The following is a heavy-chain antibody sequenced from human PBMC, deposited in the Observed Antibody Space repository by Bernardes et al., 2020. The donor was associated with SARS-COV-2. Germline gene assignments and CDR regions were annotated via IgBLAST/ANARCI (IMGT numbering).Heavy chain of an antibody. V-gene: IGHV4-30-2*01. Sequence: TLSLTCAVSGGTINSAGYSWSWIRQPAGKGLEWIGHIDHGGSTYYKSSLKSRVTISIDRSKNQFSLALTSVTAADTAVYFCSRVVSERVRGLNGDGMDVWGQGTAVTVSS. CDR2: IDHGGST. D-gene: IGHD3-10*01. CDR1: GGTINSAGYS. J-gene: IGHJ6*02. CDR3: SRVVSERVRGLNGDGMDV.